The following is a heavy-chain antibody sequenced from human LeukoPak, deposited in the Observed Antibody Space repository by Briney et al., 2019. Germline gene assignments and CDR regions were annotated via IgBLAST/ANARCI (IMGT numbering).Heavy chain of an antibody. CDR1: GFTFSSYG. D-gene: IGHD6-13*01. CDR2: ISYDGSNK. CDR3: AKRSRSSWDYYYYGMDV. V-gene: IGHV3-30*18. J-gene: IGHJ6*02. Sequence: GGSLRLSCAASGFTFSSYGMHWVRQAPGKGLEWVAVISYDGSNKYYADSVKGRFTISRDNSKNTLYPQMNSLRAEDTAVYYCAKRSRSSWDYYYYGMDVWGQGTTVTVSS.